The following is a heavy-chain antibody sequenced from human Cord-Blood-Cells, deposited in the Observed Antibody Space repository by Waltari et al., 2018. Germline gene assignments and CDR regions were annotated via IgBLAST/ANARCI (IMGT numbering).Heavy chain of an antibody. CDR1: GGSFSVYY. J-gene: IGHJ4*02. CDR3: ARVNGSGSYYDY. CDR2: IKHRGST. V-gene: IGHV4-34*01. D-gene: IGHD3-10*01. Sequence: QVQLQQWGAGLLKPSETLSLTCAVYGGSFSVYYWSWIRQPPGKGLEWIGEIKHRGSTNYNPSLKSRVTISVDTSKNQFSLKLSSVTAADTAVYYCARVNGSGSYYDYWGQGTLVTVSS.